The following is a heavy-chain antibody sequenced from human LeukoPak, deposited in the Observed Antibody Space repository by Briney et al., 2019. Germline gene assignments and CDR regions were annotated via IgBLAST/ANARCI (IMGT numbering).Heavy chain of an antibody. D-gene: IGHD1-14*01. CDR1: GYTFTGYY. CDR2: INPNSGGT. CDR3: ARENRGGTSISSHIYYFDY. V-gene: IGHV1-2*02. J-gene: IGHJ4*02. Sequence: ASVKVSCKASGYTFTGYYMHWVRQAPGQGLEWTGWINPNSGGTNFAQKVQGRVTMTSDTSISTAYMELSRLRSDDTAVYYCARENRGGTSISSHIYYFDYWGQGTLVTVSS.